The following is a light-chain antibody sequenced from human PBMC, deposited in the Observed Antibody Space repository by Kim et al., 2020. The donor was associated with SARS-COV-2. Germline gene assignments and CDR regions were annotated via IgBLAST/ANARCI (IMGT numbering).Light chain of an antibody. Sequence: EIVMTQSPVTLSVSPGERATLSCRASQSVSDNLAWYRQKPGEPPSLLIYRASTRATGIPDRFSGSGSGTDFTLTICSLQSEDFAVYYCEHYHTWPLAFGGGTKVDIK. V-gene: IGKV3-15*01. CDR2: RAS. CDR1: QSVSDN. CDR3: EHYHTWPLA. J-gene: IGKJ4*01.